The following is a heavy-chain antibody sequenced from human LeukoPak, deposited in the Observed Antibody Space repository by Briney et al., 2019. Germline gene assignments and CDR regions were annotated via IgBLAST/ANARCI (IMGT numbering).Heavy chain of an antibody. CDR1: GFTFSDHY. Sequence: GGSLRLSCAASGFTFSDHYMDWVRQAPGKGLEWVGRTRNKANSYTTEYAASVKGRFTISRDDSKNSLYLQMNSLKTEDTAVYYCARTPELPTPTGYYYYGMDVWGQGTTVTVSS. D-gene: IGHD1-26*01. CDR2: TRNKANSYTT. V-gene: IGHV3-72*01. J-gene: IGHJ6*02. CDR3: ARTPELPTPTGYYYYGMDV.